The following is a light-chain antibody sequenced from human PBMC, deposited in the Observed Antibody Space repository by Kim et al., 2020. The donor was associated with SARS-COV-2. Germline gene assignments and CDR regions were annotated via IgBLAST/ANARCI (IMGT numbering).Light chain of an antibody. V-gene: IGKV3-11*01. Sequence: LLYPGERATLSCRASQSVSSYLAWYQQKPGQAPRLLIYDASNRATGIPARFSGSGSGTDFTLTISSLEPEDFAVYYCQQRSNWLAFGGGTKVDIK. CDR1: QSVSSY. CDR3: QQRSNWLA. CDR2: DAS. J-gene: IGKJ4*01.